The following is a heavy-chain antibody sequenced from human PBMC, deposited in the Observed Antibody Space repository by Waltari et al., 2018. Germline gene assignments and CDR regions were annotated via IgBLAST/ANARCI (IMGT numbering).Heavy chain of an antibody. D-gene: IGHD6-13*01. Sequence: QVQLVQSGAEVKKPGASVKVSCKASGYTFTSYDLNWVRQANGKGLEWIGWMNPNSGNTGYAQKFQGRVTMTRNTSISTAYMELSSLRSEDTAVYYCARRRGSSWYSFSTNWFDPWGQGTLVTVSS. CDR2: MNPNSGNT. CDR1: GYTFTSYD. CDR3: ARRRGSSWYSFSTNWFDP. J-gene: IGHJ5*02. V-gene: IGHV1-8*01.